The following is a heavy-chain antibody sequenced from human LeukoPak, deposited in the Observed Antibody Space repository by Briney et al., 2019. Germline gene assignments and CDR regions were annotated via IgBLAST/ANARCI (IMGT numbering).Heavy chain of an antibody. CDR2: IDKSGTTI. D-gene: IGHD5-18*01. J-gene: IGHJ6*02. Sequence: PGGSLRLSCAASVFTFSTYEMNCLRQAPGKGLEGVSYIDKSGTTIHYADFVKGRFTISRDNAKNSLYLQMNSLRVEDTAVYYCAREVIGYSYEDVWGQGTTVTVSS. V-gene: IGHV3-48*03. CDR1: VFTFSTYE. CDR3: AREVIGYSYEDV.